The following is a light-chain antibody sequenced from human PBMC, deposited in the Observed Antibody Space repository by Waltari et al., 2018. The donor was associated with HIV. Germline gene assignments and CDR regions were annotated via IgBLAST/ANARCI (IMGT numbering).Light chain of an antibody. Sequence: QSVLTQSPSVSGAPGRSVIITCTGNNSNIGAPYALHRYQQLPGAAPKLLISMNTNRPSGVRDRLSVSRSGTSASLAITGLQAGDEADYYCQSYDTSLGASVFGGGTKLTVL. CDR2: MNT. CDR3: QSYDTSLGASV. CDR1: NSNIGAPYA. V-gene: IGLV1-40*01. J-gene: IGLJ3*02.